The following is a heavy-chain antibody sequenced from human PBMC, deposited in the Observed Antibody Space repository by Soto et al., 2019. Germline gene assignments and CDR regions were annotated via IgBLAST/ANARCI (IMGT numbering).Heavy chain of an antibody. CDR3: AKMSSEHYYDPVFS. CDR1: GFTFSDYA. Sequence: QVQLVESGGGVVKTSGSLRIACAASGFTFSDYAMIWVRQAPGKGLEWVSYISSSGTTIYYADSVKGRFTISRDNAKNSVYLQMNSLRAEDTALYCCAKMSSEHYYDPVFSWGQGTLVTVSS. D-gene: IGHD3-22*01. J-gene: IGHJ5*02. V-gene: IGHV3-11*01. CDR2: ISSSGTTI.